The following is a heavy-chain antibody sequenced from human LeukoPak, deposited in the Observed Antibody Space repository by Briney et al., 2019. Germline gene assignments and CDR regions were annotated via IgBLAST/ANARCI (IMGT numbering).Heavy chain of an antibody. CDR3: ARTSGRGTIDPGTSGYITF. V-gene: IGHV4-39*01. D-gene: IGHD3-22*01. J-gene: IGHJ4*02. CDR2: IYYSGNT. Sequence: SETLFLTCTVSGGSISSSNYYWDWIRQTPGQGLEWIGSIYYSGNTYYNPSLQSRVTISVDTSKNQFSLEMTSVTAADTALYYCARTSGRGTIDPGTSGYITFWGPGSLVTVSS. CDR1: GGSISSSNYY.